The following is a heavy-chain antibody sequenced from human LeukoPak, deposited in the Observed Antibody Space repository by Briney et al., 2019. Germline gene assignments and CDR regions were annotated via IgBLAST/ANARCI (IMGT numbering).Heavy chain of an antibody. D-gene: IGHD3-10*01. J-gene: IGHJ1*01. CDR3: AKYFASGSYYKLPH. CDR1: GFTFSSYA. Sequence: QPGGSLRLSCAASGFTFSSYAMSWVRQAPGKGLEWVSTISGSGAYTYYADSVKGRFTISRDNSKNTLYLQMNSLRAEDTAVYYCAKYFASGSYYKLPHWGQGTLVTVSP. V-gene: IGHV3-23*01. CDR2: ISGSGAYT.